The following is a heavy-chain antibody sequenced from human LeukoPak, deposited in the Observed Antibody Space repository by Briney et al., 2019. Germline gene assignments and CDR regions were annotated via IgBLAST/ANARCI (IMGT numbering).Heavy chain of an antibody. D-gene: IGHD2/OR15-2a*01. CDR2: IKSNADGGTP. Sequence: GGSLRLSCAASGFSFMNAWMIWVRQAPGKRLEWVGRIKSNADGGTPDYAAPARGRFTISRDDSKNTLYLQMNSLKTEDTAVYYCTTFYHEYSPYWGRGTLVTVSS. V-gene: IGHV3-15*01. J-gene: IGHJ4*02. CDR1: GFSFMNAW. CDR3: TTFYHEYSPY.